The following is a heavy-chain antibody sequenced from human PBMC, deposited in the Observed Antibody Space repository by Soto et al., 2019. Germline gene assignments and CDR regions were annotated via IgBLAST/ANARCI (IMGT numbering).Heavy chain of an antibody. CDR2: INHSGST. CDR1: GGSFSGYY. Sequence: QVQLQQWGAGLLKPSETLSLTCAVYGGSFSGYYWSWIRQPPGKGLEWIGEINHSGSTNYNPSLKSRVTISVDTSKNQFSLKLSSVTAADTAVYYCAIGRRDYDYVWGSYRYRGGFDYWGQGTLVTVSS. CDR3: AIGRRDYDYVWGSYRYRGGFDY. V-gene: IGHV4-34*01. J-gene: IGHJ4*02. D-gene: IGHD3-16*02.